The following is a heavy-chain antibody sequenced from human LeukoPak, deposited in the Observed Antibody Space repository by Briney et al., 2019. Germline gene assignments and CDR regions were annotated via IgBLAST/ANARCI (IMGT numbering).Heavy chain of an antibody. CDR3: ARESGTGEDS. CDR2: ISGSGGTI. Sequence: PGGSLRLPCAASGFTFSDYYMSWIRQAPGKGLEWVSHISGSGGTIYYADSVKARFTISRDNAKNSLYLQMNSLRTEDTAMYYCARESGTGEDSWGQGTLVTVSS. D-gene: IGHD1-14*01. J-gene: IGHJ4*02. CDR1: GFTFSDYY. V-gene: IGHV3-11*01.